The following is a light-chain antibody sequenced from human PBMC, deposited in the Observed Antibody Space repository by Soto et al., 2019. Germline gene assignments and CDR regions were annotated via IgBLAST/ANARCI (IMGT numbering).Light chain of an antibody. Sequence: EIVMTQSPATLSVSPGERATLSCRASQSVSSNLAWYQQKPGQAPRLLIYGASTRATGIPARFSGSGSGTDFTLKISRVEAEDVGVYYCMQALQTPPTFGQGTKLEIK. CDR2: GAS. J-gene: IGKJ2*01. V-gene: IGKV3-15*01. CDR1: QSVSSN. CDR3: MQALQTPPT.